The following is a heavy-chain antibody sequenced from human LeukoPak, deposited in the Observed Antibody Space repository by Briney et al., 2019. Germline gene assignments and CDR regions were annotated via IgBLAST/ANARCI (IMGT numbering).Heavy chain of an antibody. V-gene: IGHV4-4*07. CDR3: AKGPVRWLADY. J-gene: IGHJ4*02. CDR1: GASVSSYY. D-gene: IGHD6-19*01. CDR2: IDASGST. Sequence: SETLSLTCTVSGASVSSYYWIWIRQPAGRGLEWIGRIDASGSTNYNPSLKSRVTMSVDSSKNQFSLKVSSVTAADTAVYYCAKGPVRWLADYWGQGTLVTVSS.